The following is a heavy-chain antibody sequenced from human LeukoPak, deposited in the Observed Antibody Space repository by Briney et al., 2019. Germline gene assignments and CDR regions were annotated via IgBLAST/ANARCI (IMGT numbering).Heavy chain of an antibody. CDR2: IRYDGSNT. J-gene: IGHJ6*03. CDR3: AKAHPTRHYYGYCYYYMDV. CDR1: GFIFSSYG. D-gene: IGHD3-10*01. Sequence: GGSLRLSCAASGFIFSSYGMHWVRQAPGKGLEWVAFIRYDGSNTYYADSVKGRFTISRDNSKNTLYLQMNSLRAEDTAVYYCAKAHPTRHYYGYCYYYMDVWGKGTTVTISS. V-gene: IGHV3-30*02.